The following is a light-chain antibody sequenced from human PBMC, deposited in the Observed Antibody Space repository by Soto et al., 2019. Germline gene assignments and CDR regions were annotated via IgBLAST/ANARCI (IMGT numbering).Light chain of an antibody. CDR1: SSDVGGYNY. V-gene: IGLV2-14*01. J-gene: IGLJ1*01. CDR2: DVS. Sequence: QSVLTQPASVSGSPGQSITISCTGTSSDVGGYNYVSWYQQHPGKAPKLMIYDVSNRPSGVSSRFSGSKSGNTASLTISGLQAEDEADYYCSSYTSSSTLGVFGTGTQLTVL. CDR3: SSYTSSSTLGV.